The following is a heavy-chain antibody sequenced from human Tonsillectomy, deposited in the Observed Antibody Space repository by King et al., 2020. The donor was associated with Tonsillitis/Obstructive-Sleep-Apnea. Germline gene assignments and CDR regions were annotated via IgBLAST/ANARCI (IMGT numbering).Heavy chain of an antibody. V-gene: IGHV1-46*01. CDR2: INPSDGAT. Sequence: QLVQSGADVKKPGASVKVSCKASGYTFTSYYVHWVRQAPGQGLEWMGIINPSDGATSNAQKFQGRVTMTRDTSTSTVYMELSSLRSEDTAVYYCARAPGGEPYTWVDPWGQGTLVTVSS. CDR1: GYTFTSYY. D-gene: IGHD1-14*01. J-gene: IGHJ5*02. CDR3: ARAPGGEPYTWVDP.